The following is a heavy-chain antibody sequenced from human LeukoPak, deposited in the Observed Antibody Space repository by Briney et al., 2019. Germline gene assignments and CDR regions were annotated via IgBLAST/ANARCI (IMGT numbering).Heavy chain of an antibody. CDR1: GFTFSSYA. D-gene: IGHD3-3*01. Sequence: AGGSLRLSCAASGFTFSSYAMHWVRQAPGKGLEWVAVISYDGSNKYYADSVKGRFTISRDNAKNSLSLQMNSLRAEDTAVYYCARDRRAPYYGFRSGYIDHYYMDVWGKGTTVTVSS. J-gene: IGHJ6*03. CDR2: ISYDGSNK. V-gene: IGHV3-30*04. CDR3: ARDRRAPYYGFRSGYIDHYYMDV.